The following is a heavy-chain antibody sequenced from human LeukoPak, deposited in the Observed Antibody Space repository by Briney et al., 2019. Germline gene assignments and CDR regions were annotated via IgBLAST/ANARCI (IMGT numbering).Heavy chain of an antibody. CDR1: GGSISSGDYY. Sequence: SETLSLTCTLSGGSISSGDYYWSWIRQPPGKGLEWIGYIYYSGSTYYNPSLKSRVTISVDTSKNQFSLKLSSVTAADTAVYYCARVEIVVVPAAMYSSAFDIWGQGTMVTVSS. CDR2: IYYSGST. CDR3: ARVEIVVVPAAMYSSAFDI. J-gene: IGHJ3*02. D-gene: IGHD2-2*03. V-gene: IGHV4-30-4*01.